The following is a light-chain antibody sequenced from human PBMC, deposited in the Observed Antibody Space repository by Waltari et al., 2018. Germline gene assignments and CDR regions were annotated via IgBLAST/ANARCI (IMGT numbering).Light chain of an antibody. V-gene: IGKV1-5*03. J-gene: IGKJ2*01. CDR2: KAS. CDR1: RNIREW. CDR3: QQYYSTPYT. Sequence: DIEMTQSPPTLSASVGDRVTISCRASRNIREWLAWYRQRPGTAPELLISKASVLESGGPDRFSGSGSGTDFTLTISSLQAEDVAVYYCQQYYSTPYTFGQGTKLEIK.